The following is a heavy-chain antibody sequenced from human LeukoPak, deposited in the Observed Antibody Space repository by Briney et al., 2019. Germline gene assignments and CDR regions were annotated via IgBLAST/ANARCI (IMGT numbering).Heavy chain of an antibody. V-gene: IGHV3-21*01. Sequence: GGSLRLSCAASGFTFSSYSMNWVRQAPGKGLEWVSSISSSSSYIYYADSVKGRFTISRDNAKNSLYLQMNSLRAEDTAVYYCARDKRQSWSGELFIPSYYMDVWGKGTTVTVSS. CDR2: ISSSSSYI. J-gene: IGHJ6*03. D-gene: IGHD3-10*01. CDR3: ARDKRQSWSGELFIPSYYMDV. CDR1: GFTFSSYS.